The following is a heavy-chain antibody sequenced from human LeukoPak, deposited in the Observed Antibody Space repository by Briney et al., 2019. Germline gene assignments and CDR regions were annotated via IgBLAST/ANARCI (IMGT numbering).Heavy chain of an antibody. V-gene: IGHV4-59*01. Sequence: SETLSLTCTVSGGSISSYYWSWIRQPPGKGLEWIGYIYYSGSTNYNPSLKSRVTISVDTSKNQFSLKLSSVTPADTTVYYCVRGGYYGSGNDFRFDPWGQGTLVTVSS. CDR2: IYYSGST. D-gene: IGHD3-10*01. J-gene: IGHJ5*02. CDR1: GGSISSYY. CDR3: VRGGYYGSGNDFRFDP.